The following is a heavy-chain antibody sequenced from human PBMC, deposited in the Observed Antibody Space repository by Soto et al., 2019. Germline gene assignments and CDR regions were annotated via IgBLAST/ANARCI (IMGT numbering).Heavy chain of an antibody. D-gene: IGHD3-22*01. CDR2: VSYDGTKQ. Sequence: QVQLVESGGGVVQPGRSLRVSCAASGFTFSHYAMHWVRQAPGKGLEWVAVVSYDGTKQFYADSVKGRFTSSRDSSKSTRYLQMNNLRDEDTAVYYCARDRVYYYDSSGYYNFDFWGQGTLVTVSS. V-gene: IGHV3-30-3*01. CDR1: GFTFSHYA. CDR3: ARDRVYYYDSSGYYNFDF. J-gene: IGHJ4*02.